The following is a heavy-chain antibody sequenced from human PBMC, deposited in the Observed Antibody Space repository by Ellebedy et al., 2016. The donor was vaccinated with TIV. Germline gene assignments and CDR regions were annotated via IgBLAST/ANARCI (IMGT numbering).Heavy chain of an antibody. Sequence: AASVKVSCKASGYTFTSYGISWVRQAPGQGLEWMGWINPNSGGTNYAQKFQGWVTMTRDTSISTAYMELSRLRSDDTAVYYCAREGDCSSTSCYGHAFDIWGQGTMVTVSS. V-gene: IGHV1-2*04. CDR1: GYTFTSYG. D-gene: IGHD2-2*01. CDR3: AREGDCSSTSCYGHAFDI. CDR2: INPNSGGT. J-gene: IGHJ3*02.